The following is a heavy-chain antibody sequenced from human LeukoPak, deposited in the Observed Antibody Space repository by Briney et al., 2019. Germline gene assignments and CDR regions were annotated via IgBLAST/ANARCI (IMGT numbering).Heavy chain of an antibody. Sequence: GGSLRLSCAASGFTFSDYYMSWIRQAPGKGLEWVSYISSSGSTIYYADSVKGRFTISRDNAKNSPYLQMNSLRAEDTAVYYCARERFDYYDSSGYPRVGREDAFDIWGQGTMVTVSS. D-gene: IGHD3-22*01. V-gene: IGHV3-11*04. J-gene: IGHJ3*02. CDR1: GFTFSDYY. CDR2: ISSSGSTI. CDR3: ARERFDYYDSSGYPRVGREDAFDI.